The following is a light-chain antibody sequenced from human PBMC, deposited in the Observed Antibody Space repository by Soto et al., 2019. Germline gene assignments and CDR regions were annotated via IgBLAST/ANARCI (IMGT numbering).Light chain of an antibody. CDR1: QGVDKY. J-gene: IGKJ5*01. Sequence: DIQMTQSPSSLSASVGDRVIITCRASQGVDKYLAWFQQKPGKAPKCLIYGASRLQSRVPSRFSGSGSGTHFTLTITNLQPEDFATYYCHQYNTYPTFGQGTRLQI. V-gene: IGKV1-16*01. CDR3: HQYNTYPT. CDR2: GAS.